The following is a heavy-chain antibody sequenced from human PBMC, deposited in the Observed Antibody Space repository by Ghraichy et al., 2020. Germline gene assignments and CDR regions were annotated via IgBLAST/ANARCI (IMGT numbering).Heavy chain of an antibody. Sequence: VSVKVSCKASGYTFTNYYIHWIRQAPGQGLEWMGWINPNSGGINYAQNFQGRVTMTRDTSISTAYMELRRLTSDDTAVYYCARDPGENYYATRGVGWFDPWGHGTLVTVSS. D-gene: IGHD1-7*01. J-gene: IGHJ5*02. V-gene: IGHV1-2*02. CDR2: INPNSGGI. CDR1: GYTFTNYY. CDR3: ARDPGENYYATRGVGWFDP.